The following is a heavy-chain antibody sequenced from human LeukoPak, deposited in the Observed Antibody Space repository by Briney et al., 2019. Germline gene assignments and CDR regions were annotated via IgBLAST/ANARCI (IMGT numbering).Heavy chain of an antibody. Sequence: GASVKVSCKASGFTLTSSAMQWVRQARGQRLEWIGWIVVGSGNTNYAQNFQERVTITRDMSTSTAYMELSSLRSEDTAVYYCAANTPRVVREDAFDIWGQGTMVTVPS. D-gene: IGHD2-21*01. V-gene: IGHV1-58*02. J-gene: IGHJ3*02. CDR1: GFTLTSSA. CDR2: IVVGSGNT. CDR3: AANTPRVVREDAFDI.